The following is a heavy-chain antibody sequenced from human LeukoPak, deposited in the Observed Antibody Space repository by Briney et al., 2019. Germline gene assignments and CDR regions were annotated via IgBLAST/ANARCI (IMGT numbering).Heavy chain of an antibody. V-gene: IGHV1-18*01. CDR3: AKESWYYDSSGYYHGFFDY. CDR2: ISAYNGNT. D-gene: IGHD3-22*01. CDR1: GYTFSDYG. J-gene: IGHJ4*02. Sequence: ASVKVSCKASGYTFSDYGISWVRQAPGQGLEWMGWISAYNGNTNYAQKLQGRVTMTTDTSTSTAYMELRSLRFDDTAVYYCAKESWYYDSSGYYHGFFDYWGQGTLVTVSS.